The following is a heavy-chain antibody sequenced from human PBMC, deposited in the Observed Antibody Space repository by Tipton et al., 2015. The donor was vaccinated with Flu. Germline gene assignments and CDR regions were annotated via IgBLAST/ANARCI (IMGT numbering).Heavy chain of an antibody. V-gene: IGHV4-39*07. D-gene: IGHD3-22*01. CDR1: GGSISSSSYY. CDR2: IYYSGNT. J-gene: IGHJ3*02. CDR3: ARDGFITMIVVVTPGAFDI. Sequence: TLSLTCTVSGGSISSSSYYWGWIRQPPGKGLEWIGSIYYSGNTYYNPSLKSRVTISVDTSKNQFSLKLSSVTVADTAVYYCARDGFITMIVVVTPGAFDIWGQGTMVTVSS.